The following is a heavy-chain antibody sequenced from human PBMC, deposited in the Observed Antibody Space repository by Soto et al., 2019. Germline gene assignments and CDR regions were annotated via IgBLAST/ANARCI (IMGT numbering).Heavy chain of an antibody. J-gene: IGHJ6*04. CDR3: ASYCSSTSCYAFNGMDV. CDR2: INAGNGNT. V-gene: IGHV1-3*01. Sequence: SVKVSCKASGYTFTSYAMHWVRQAPGRRLGWMGWINAGNGNTKYSQKFQGRVTITRDTSASTAYMELSSLRSEDTAVYYCASYCSSTSCYAFNGMDVWGKGTTVTVSS. CDR1: GYTFTSYA. D-gene: IGHD2-2*01.